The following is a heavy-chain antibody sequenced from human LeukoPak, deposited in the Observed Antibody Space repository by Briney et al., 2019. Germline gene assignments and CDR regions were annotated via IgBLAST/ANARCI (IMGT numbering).Heavy chain of an antibody. J-gene: IGHJ4*02. CDR1: GYTLTELS. D-gene: IGHD2-2*01. CDR2: IIPIFGTA. Sequence: SVKVSCKVSGYTLTELSMHWVRQAPGQGLEWMGGIIPIFGTANYAQKFQGRVTITADESTSTAYMELSSLRSEDTAVYYCARGQKNPPPSYCSSPGFYSPPFDYGGQGPLVTVSS. CDR3: ARGQKNPPPSYCSSPGFYSPPFDY. V-gene: IGHV1-69*13.